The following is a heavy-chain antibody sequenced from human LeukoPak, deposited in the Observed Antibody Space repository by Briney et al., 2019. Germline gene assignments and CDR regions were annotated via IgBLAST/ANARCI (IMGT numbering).Heavy chain of an antibody. CDR3: AKGNYDFWSGYPGLSYFDY. D-gene: IGHD3-3*01. V-gene: IGHV3-11*01. Sequence: GGSLRLSCAASGFTFSDYYMSWIRQAPGKGLEWVSYSSSSGSTIYYADSVKGRFTISRDNSKNTLYLQMNSLRAGDTAVYYCAKGNYDFWSGYPGLSYFDYWGQGTLVTVSS. J-gene: IGHJ4*02. CDR1: GFTFSDYY. CDR2: SSSSGSTI.